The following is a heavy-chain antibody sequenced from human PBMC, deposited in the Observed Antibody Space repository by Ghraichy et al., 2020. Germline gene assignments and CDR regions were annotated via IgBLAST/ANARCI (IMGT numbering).Heavy chain of an antibody. D-gene: IGHD2-15*01. V-gene: IGHV3-21*01. CDR2: IDSSSSYI. CDR3: TRDPGYCSGGSCYLTGHGY. Sequence: GGSLRLSCAASGFTFINYSMHWVRQAPGKGLEWVSYIDSSSSYIYYADSVTGRFTISRDNAKNSLSLQMNSLRAEDTAVYYCTRDPGYCSGGSCYLTGHGYWGQGALVNVSS. CDR1: GFTFINYS. J-gene: IGHJ4*02.